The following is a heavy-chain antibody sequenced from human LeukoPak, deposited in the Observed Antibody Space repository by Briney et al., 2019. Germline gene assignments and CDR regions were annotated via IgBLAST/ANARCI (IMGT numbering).Heavy chain of an antibody. CDR2: ITGSSSTI. CDR1: GFTFSSHN. V-gene: IGHV3-48*01. Sequence: GGSLRLSCAVSGFTFSSHNMNWVRQAPGKGLEWVSHITGSSSTIYYADSVKGRFTISRDNGKNSLYLQMDSLRAEDTAVYYCARDRGSIVGATVDGNWFDPWGQGTLVTVSS. J-gene: IGHJ5*02. CDR3: ARDRGSIVGATVDGNWFDP. D-gene: IGHD1-26*01.